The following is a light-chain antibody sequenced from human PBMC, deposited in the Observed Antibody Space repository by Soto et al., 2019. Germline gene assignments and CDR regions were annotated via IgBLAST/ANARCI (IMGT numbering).Light chain of an antibody. CDR2: DAS. J-gene: IGKJ4*01. CDR1: QDISNY. V-gene: IGKV1-39*01. CDR3: QQSCSTPLT. Sequence: DIQMTQSPSSLSASVGDRVTITCQASQDISNYLNWYQQKPGKAPKLLIYDASNLETGVPSRFSGSGSGTDFTLTISSLQPEDFATYYCQQSCSTPLTFGGGTKVDIK.